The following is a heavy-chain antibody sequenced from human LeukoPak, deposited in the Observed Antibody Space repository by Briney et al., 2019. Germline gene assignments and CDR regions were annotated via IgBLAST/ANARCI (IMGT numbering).Heavy chain of an antibody. V-gene: IGHV4-59*12. D-gene: IGHD3-10*01. CDR3: ARSDPYYYGSGSYNRRNWFDP. CDR2: IYYSGST. J-gene: IGHJ5*02. CDR1: GGSISSYY. Sequence: SETLSLTCTVSGGSISSYYWSWIRQPPGKGLEWIGYIYYSGSTNYNPSLKSRVTISVDTSKNQFSLKLSSVTAADTAVYYCARSDPYYYGSGSYNRRNWFDPWGQGTLVTVSS.